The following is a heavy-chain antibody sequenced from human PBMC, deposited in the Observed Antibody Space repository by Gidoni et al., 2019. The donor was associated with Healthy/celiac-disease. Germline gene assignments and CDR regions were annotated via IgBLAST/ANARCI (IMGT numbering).Heavy chain of an antibody. V-gene: IGHV3-21*01. CDR2: ISSSSSYI. CDR1: GFTFSSYS. J-gene: IGHJ4*02. D-gene: IGHD3-16*01. CDR3: ARALFWGGLTYYFDY. Sequence: EVQLVESGGGLVKPGGSLRLSCAASGFTFSSYSMNWVRQAPGKGLEWVSSISSSSSYIYYADSVKGRFTISRDNAKNSLYLQMNSLRAEDTAVYYCARALFWGGLTYYFDYWGQGTLVTVSS.